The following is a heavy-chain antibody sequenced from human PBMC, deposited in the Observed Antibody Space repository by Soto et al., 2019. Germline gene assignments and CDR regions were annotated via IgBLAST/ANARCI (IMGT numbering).Heavy chain of an antibody. CDR2: ISGSGGST. CDR3: AKDRDPKITTLV. Sequence: EVQLLESGGALVQPGGSLRLSCAASEFTFSSYARSWVRQAPGKGLEWVSSISGSGGSTFYADSVKGRFTISRDNSKNTLYLQMNSLRADDTAVYYCAKDRDPKITTLVWGQGTLVTVSS. D-gene: IGHD3-22*01. J-gene: IGHJ4*02. CDR1: EFTFSSYA. V-gene: IGHV3-23*01.